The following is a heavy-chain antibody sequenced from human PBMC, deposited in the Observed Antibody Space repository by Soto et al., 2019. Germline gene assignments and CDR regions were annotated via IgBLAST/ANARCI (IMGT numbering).Heavy chain of an antibody. CDR1: GGTFSSYA. Sequence: QVQLVQSGAEVKKPGSSVKVSCKASGGTFSSYAISWVRQAPEQGLEWMGGIIPIFGTANYAQKFQGRVTITADESTSTAYMELSSLRSEDTAVYYCARSGIAAAGTAGGWFDPWGQGTLVTVSS. J-gene: IGHJ5*02. CDR2: IIPIFGTA. V-gene: IGHV1-69*01. D-gene: IGHD6-13*01. CDR3: ARSGIAAAGTAGGWFDP.